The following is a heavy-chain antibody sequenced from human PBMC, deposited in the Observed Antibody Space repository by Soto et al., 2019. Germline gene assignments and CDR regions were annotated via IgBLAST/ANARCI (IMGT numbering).Heavy chain of an antibody. J-gene: IGHJ6*04. D-gene: IGHD3-16*01. CDR3: AKDGGFMDV. CDR2: ISYDGSNK. Sequence: QVQLVESGGGVVQPGRSLRLSCAASGFTFSSYGMRWVRQAPGKGLEWVAVISYDGSNKYYADSVKGRFTISRDNSKNTLYLQMNSLRDEETAVYYCAKDGGFMDVWGKGNKVTVSS. CDR1: GFTFSSYG. V-gene: IGHV3-30*18.